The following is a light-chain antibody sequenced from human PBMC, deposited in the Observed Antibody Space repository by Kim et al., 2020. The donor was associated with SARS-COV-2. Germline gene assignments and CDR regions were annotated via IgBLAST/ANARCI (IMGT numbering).Light chain of an antibody. V-gene: IGKV4-1*01. CDR1: QSVLHSSNNKNY. CDR2: WAS. CDR3: QQYYTPPYT. J-gene: IGKJ2*01. Sequence: RATINCKSSQSVLHSSNNKNYLAWYQQKPGQPPKRRIYWASTREAGVPDRLSGSGSGTDFTLTISSLQAEDVAVYSCQQYYTPPYTFGQGSKLEI.